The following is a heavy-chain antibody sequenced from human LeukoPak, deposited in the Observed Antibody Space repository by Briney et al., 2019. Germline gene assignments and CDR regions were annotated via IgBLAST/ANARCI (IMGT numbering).Heavy chain of an antibody. V-gene: IGHV4-4*07. Sequence: PSETLSLTCTVSGGSISSYYWSWLRQPAGKGLEWIGRIYTSGSTNCNPSLKSRVTMSVDTSKNQFSLKLSSVTAADTAVYYCARVGIAAPYYFDYWGQGTLVTVSS. CDR3: ARVGIAAPYYFDY. CDR2: IYTSGST. CDR1: GGSISSYY. D-gene: IGHD6-6*01. J-gene: IGHJ4*02.